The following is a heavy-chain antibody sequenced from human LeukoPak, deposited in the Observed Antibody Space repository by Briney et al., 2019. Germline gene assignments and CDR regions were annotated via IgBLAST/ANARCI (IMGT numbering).Heavy chain of an antibody. CDR2: IASDGSST. CDR1: GFTFSSYW. V-gene: IGHV3-74*01. CDR3: ARNQQLGGHSYYYYGMDV. J-gene: IGHJ6*02. Sequence: PGGSLRLSCAASGFTFSSYWMNWVRQAPGKGLVWVSRIASDGSSTTYADSVKGRFSISRDNSKNTLYLQMNSLRADDTAIYYCARNQQLGGHSYYYYGMDVWGQGTTVTVSS. D-gene: IGHD3-16*01.